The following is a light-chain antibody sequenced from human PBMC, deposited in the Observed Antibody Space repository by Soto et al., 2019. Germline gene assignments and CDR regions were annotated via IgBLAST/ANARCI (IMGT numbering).Light chain of an antibody. CDR2: GAS. CDR3: QQYNDWPPKRT. V-gene: IGKV3-15*01. J-gene: IGKJ1*01. Sequence: EVVMTQSPVTLSVSPGERATLSCRASQSITTKLAWYQQKPGQAPRLLIYGASTRATGVPARFSGSGSGTQFTLTINSLQSEDFAVYYCQQYNDWPPKRTFGQGTRVDFK. CDR1: QSITTK.